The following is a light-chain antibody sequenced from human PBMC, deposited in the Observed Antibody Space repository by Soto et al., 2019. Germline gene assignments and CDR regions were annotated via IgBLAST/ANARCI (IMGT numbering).Light chain of an antibody. Sequence: EIVITQSPVTLSVSPGEGATLSCWASQSIGKDVAWYQQRPGQAPRLLIYGASTRAPGIPARFSGSGSGTDFTLTISGRLSEDFALYYCQQYNNWPRTFGQGTNV. CDR1: QSIGKD. CDR3: QQYNNWPRT. CDR2: GAS. J-gene: IGKJ1*01. V-gene: IGKV3-15*01.